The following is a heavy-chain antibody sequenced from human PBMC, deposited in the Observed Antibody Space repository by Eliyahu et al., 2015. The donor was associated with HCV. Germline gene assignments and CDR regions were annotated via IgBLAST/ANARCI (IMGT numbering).Heavy chain of an antibody. V-gene: IGHV4-59*01. CDR2: IYFRGST. Sequence: QVQLQESGPGLVKPSETLSLTCSVSGGSMNNYFWSWIRQPPGKGLEWIWDIYFRGSTTYKPSLESRVAITVDTSRNQFSLRLRSVTAADTAVYYCARGGYVKTFYAIDYWGQGTLVTVSS. CDR1: GGSMNNYF. D-gene: IGHD2/OR15-2a*01. CDR3: ARGGYVKTFYAIDY. J-gene: IGHJ4*02.